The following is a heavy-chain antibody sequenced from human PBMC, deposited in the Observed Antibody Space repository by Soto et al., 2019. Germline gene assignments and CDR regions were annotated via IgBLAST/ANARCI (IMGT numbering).Heavy chain of an antibody. D-gene: IGHD7-27*01. CDR1: GFTFSSYA. Sequence: QEQLVESGGGVVQPGGSLRLSCTASGFTFSSYAIHWVRQAPGKGLEWVAVISYDGSHKYYADAVKGRFTISRDNSKNXLYLQMTSRRAEDTAVYYCARDLRQRGESYVRHMDVWGQGTTVTVSS. CDR3: ARDLRQRGESYVRHMDV. CDR2: ISYDGSHK. V-gene: IGHV3-30-3*01. J-gene: IGHJ6*02.